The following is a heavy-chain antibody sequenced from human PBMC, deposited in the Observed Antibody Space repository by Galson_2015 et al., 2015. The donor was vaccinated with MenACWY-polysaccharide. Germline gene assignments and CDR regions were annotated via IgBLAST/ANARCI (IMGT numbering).Heavy chain of an antibody. CDR3: ARAPPHHCTSTSCPGRNAFDI. CDR2: INIDASGI. V-gene: IGHV3-74*01. CDR1: GSTFSSYW. J-gene: IGHJ3*02. Sequence: SLRLSCAASGSTFSSYWMHWVRHAPGEGLVWVTRINIDASGISYADSVKGRFTISRDNAKSTVYLQMNSLRAEDTAVYYCARAPPHHCTSTSCPGRNAFDIWGQGTMVTVSS. D-gene: IGHD2-2*01.